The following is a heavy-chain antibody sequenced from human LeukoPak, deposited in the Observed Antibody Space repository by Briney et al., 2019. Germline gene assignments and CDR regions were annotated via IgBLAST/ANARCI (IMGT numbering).Heavy chain of an antibody. J-gene: IGHJ4*02. CDR3: ASTRPDYYDSSGYYY. CDR2: IYYSGST. V-gene: IGHV4-39*01. D-gene: IGHD3-22*01. CDR1: GGSISRSTSY. Sequence: SETLSLTSTVSGGSISRSTSYWGWIRQPPGKGLEWIGHIYYSGSTYYNPSLKSRVTISVDTSKNQFSLKLISVTAADTAVYYCASTRPDYYDSSGYYYWGQGTLVTVSS.